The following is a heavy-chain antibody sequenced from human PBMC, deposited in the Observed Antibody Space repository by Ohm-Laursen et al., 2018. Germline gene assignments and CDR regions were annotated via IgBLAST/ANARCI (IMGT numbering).Heavy chain of an antibody. Sequence: GSLRLSCSASGFTFSDYYMSWIRQAPGKGLEWVSVISGSGGSTFYADSVKGRFTISRDNAENLLYLQMDRLRDDDTAVYYCARDRDWAIDYWGQGTLVTVSS. CDR2: ISGSGGST. J-gene: IGHJ4*02. V-gene: IGHV3-11*04. CDR1: GFTFSDYY. D-gene: IGHD3/OR15-3a*01. CDR3: ARDRDWAIDY.